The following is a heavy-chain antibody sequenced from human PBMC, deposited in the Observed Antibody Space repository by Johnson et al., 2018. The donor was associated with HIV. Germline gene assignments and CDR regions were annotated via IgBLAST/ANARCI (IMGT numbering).Heavy chain of an antibody. V-gene: IGHV3-15*01. Sequence: VQLVESGGGLVKPGGSLRLSCAASGFTFSNVWMHWVRQAPGKGLEWVGRIKRKTDGGTTDYAAPVKGKFTISRDDSKNTLYLEMNSLKTEDTAVYYCTTDLPYCSGHDCYNAFDIWGQGTMVTVSS. J-gene: IGHJ3*02. CDR1: GFTFSNVW. D-gene: IGHD2-15*01. CDR2: IKRKTDGGTT. CDR3: TTDLPYCSGHDCYNAFDI.